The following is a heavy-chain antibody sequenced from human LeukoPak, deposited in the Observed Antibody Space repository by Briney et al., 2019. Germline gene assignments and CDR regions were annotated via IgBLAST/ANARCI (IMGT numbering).Heavy chain of an antibody. D-gene: IGHD3-10*01. Sequence: PSETLSLTCTVSGGSIRSYYWSWIRQPPGKGLEWIGYIYYSGSTNYNPSLKSRVSISVDTSKNQFSLKLSSVTAADTAVYYCARNKIIYYGSGSGRSYYYGMDVWGQGTTVTVSS. CDR2: IYYSGST. V-gene: IGHV4-59*12. CDR1: GGSIRSYY. J-gene: IGHJ6*02. CDR3: ARNKIIYYGSGSGRSYYYGMDV.